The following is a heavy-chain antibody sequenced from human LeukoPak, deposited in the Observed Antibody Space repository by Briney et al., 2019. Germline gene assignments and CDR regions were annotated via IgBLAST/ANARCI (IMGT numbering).Heavy chain of an antibody. CDR2: IYSGGST. V-gene: IGHV3-53*01. CDR3: ASGIAYYYDSSGYGDY. J-gene: IGHJ4*02. D-gene: IGHD3-22*01. CDR1: GFTVSSNY. Sequence: PGGSLRLSCAASGFTVSSNYMSWVRQAPGKGLEWVSVIYSGGSTYYADSVKGRFTISRGNSKNTLYLQMNSLRAEDTAVYYCASGIAYYYDSSGYGDYWGQGTLVTVSS.